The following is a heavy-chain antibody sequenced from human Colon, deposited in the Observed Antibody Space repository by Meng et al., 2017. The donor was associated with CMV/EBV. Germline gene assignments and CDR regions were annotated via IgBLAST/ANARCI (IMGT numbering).Heavy chain of an antibody. CDR3: ARDYVWGSYIHRFDY. CDR2: ISAYNGNT. CDR1: GYTFTSYG. V-gene: IGHV1-18*01. Sequence: QVQLGQSGAEVKKPGAPVKVSCKASGYTFTSYGIRWVRQAPGQGLEWMGWISAYNGNTNYAQKLQGRVTMTTDTSTSTAYMELRSLRSDDTAVYYCARDYVWGSYIHRFDYWGQGTLVTVSS. D-gene: IGHD3-16*01. J-gene: IGHJ4*02.